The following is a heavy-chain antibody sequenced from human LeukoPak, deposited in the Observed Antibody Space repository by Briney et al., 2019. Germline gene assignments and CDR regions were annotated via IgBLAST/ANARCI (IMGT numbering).Heavy chain of an antibody. J-gene: IGHJ3*02. CDR3: ARSPGYYYDSSGRTDAFDI. CDR2: ISAYNGNT. CDR1: GYTFTSYG. V-gene: IGHV1-18*01. D-gene: IGHD3-22*01. Sequence: ASVKVSCKASGYTFTSYGISWVRQAPGQGLEWMGWISAYNGNTNYAQKLQGRVTMTTDTSTSTAYMELRSLRSDDTAVYYCARSPGYYYDSSGRTDAFDIWGQGTMVTVSS.